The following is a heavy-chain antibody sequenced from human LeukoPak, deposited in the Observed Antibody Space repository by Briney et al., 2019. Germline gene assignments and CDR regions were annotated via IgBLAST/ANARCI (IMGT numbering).Heavy chain of an antibody. D-gene: IGHD6-13*01. Sequence: SVKVSCKASGGTFSSYTISWVRQAPGQGLEWMGRIIPILGIANYAQKFQGRVTITADKSTSTAYMELSSLRSEDTAVYYCARTVGYSSSWLDIWGQGTMVTVSS. CDR3: ARTVGYSSSWLDI. J-gene: IGHJ3*02. V-gene: IGHV1-69*02. CDR1: GGTFSSYT. CDR2: IIPILGIA.